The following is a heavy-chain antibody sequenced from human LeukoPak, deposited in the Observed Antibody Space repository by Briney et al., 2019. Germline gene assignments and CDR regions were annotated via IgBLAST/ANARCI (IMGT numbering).Heavy chain of an antibody. Sequence: SETLSLTCTVSGGSISTYYWSWIRQPPGKGLEWIGYIYYSGSTNYNPSLKSRVTISVDTSKNQFSLKLSSVTAADTAVYYCARDLKGRRGSSWFYYMDVWGKGTTVTVSS. CDR1: GGSISTYY. D-gene: IGHD6-13*01. CDR3: ARDLKGRRGSSWFYYMDV. CDR2: IYYSGST. V-gene: IGHV4-59*12. J-gene: IGHJ6*03.